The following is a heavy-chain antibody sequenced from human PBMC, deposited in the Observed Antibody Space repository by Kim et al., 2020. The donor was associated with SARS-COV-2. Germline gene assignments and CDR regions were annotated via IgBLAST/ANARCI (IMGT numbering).Heavy chain of an antibody. Sequence: DSVKGRFTNSRDNSKNTQYLQMNSLRAEDTAVYYCANAWDYGSGSYYFDYWGQGTLVTVSS. CDR3: ANAWDYGSGSYYFDY. D-gene: IGHD3-10*01. J-gene: IGHJ4*02. V-gene: IGHV3-23*01.